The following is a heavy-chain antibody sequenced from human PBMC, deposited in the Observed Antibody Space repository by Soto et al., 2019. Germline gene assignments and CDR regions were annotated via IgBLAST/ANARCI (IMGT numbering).Heavy chain of an antibody. CDR3: VRSGTATNFDY. CDR1: GGTFSNYA. CDR2: IIPSFGTT. J-gene: IGHJ4*01. D-gene: IGHD6-25*01. Sequence: SVKVSCKTAGGTFSNYALTWVRQAPGQGLEWMGRIIPSFGTTTYAQKFQGRVAITADESTSTVYMEMSNLRTEDTAVYYCVRSGTATNFDYWGQ. V-gene: IGHV1-69*13.